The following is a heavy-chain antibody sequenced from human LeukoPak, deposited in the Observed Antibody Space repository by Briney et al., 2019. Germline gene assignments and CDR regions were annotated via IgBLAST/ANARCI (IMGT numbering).Heavy chain of an antibody. V-gene: IGHV1-2*02. CDR3: ARDDGVVPAAMGSNWFDP. D-gene: IGHD2-2*01. CDR1: GYTFTGYY. J-gene: IGHJ5*02. Sequence: ASVKLSCKASGYTFTGYYMHWVRQAPGQGLEWMGWSNPNSGGTNYAQKFQGRVTMTRDTSISTAYMELSRLRSDDTAVYYCARDDGVVPAAMGSNWFDPWGQGTLVTVSS. CDR2: SNPNSGGT.